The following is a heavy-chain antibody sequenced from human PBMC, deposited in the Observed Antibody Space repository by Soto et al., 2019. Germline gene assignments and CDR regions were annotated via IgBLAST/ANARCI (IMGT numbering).Heavy chain of an antibody. V-gene: IGHV4-30-4*01. CDR1: GGSISSGDYY. CDR2: IYYSGST. J-gene: IGHJ5*02. D-gene: IGHD2-15*01. CDR3: ARDVYCSGGSCYPFPYFDP. Sequence: PSETLSLTCTVSGGSISSGDYYWSWIRQPPGKGLEWIGYIYYSGSTYYNPSLKSRVTISVDTSKNQFSLKLSSVTAADTAVYYCARDVYCSGGSCYPFPYFDPWGQGTLVTVSS.